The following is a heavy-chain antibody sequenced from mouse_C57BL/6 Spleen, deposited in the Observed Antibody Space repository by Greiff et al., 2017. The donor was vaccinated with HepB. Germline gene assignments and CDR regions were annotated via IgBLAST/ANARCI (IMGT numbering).Heavy chain of an antibody. CDR3: ARGDGTYVGDYYAMDY. V-gene: IGHV1-81*01. Sequence: QVQLQQSGAELARPGASVKLSCKASGYTFTSYGISWVKQRTGQGLEWIGEIYPRRGNTYYNEKFKGKATMTADKSSSTAYMELRSLTSQDSAVYFCARGDGTYVGDYYAMDYWGQGTSVTVSS. CDR1: GYTFTSYG. J-gene: IGHJ4*01. D-gene: IGHD2-1*01. CDR2: IYPRRGNT.